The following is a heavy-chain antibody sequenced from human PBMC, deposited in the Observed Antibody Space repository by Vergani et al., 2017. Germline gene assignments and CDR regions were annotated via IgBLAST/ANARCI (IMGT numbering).Heavy chain of an antibody. D-gene: IGHD2-15*01. CDR1: GYTFTSYY. Sequence: QVQLVQSGAEVKKPGASVKFSCKASGYTFTSYYLHWVRQAPGQGLEWMGIINPSGGSTSYAQKFQGRVTMTEDTSTDTAYMELSSLRSEDTAVYYCATDRRGRGVVPDYWGQGTLVTVSS. V-gene: IGHV1-46*01. CDR3: ATDRRGRGVVPDY. CDR2: INPSGGST. J-gene: IGHJ4*02.